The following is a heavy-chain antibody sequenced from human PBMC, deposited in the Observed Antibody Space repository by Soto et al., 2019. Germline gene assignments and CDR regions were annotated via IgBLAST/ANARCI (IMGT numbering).Heavy chain of an antibody. CDR1: RFTFSSFD. CDR3: ARWRGEGYGDPDYYYYYALDV. D-gene: IGHD4-17*01. Sequence: PGGSLRLSCAASRFTFSSFDLHWILQAPCKGLEWVAIISYDGSKKDYADSVKGRFTISRDNSKNTLYLQLISLRVEDTAVYYCARWRGEGYGDPDYYYYYALDVWGQGTTVTVSS. V-gene: IGHV3-30-3*01. CDR2: ISYDGSKK. J-gene: IGHJ6*02.